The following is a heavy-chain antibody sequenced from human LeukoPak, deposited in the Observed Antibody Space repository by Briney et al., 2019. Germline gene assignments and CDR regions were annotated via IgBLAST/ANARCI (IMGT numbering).Heavy chain of an antibody. CDR1: GGSIRSYY. V-gene: IGHV4-59*12. CDR2: IYYSGST. J-gene: IGHJ3*02. D-gene: IGHD5-18*01. Sequence: SETLSLTCTVSGGSIRSYYWSWIRQPPGKGLEWIGYIYYSGSTNYNPSLRSRVTISVDTSKNQFSLKLSSVTAADTAVYYCVRDTAMVMAFDIWGQGTMVTVSS. CDR3: VRDTAMVMAFDI.